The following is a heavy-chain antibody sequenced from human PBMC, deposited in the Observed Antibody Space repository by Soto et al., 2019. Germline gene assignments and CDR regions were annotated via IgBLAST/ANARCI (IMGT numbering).Heavy chain of an antibody. CDR3: ARVTKGIVGATDFDY. CDR2: INPNSGGT. D-gene: IGHD1-26*01. V-gene: IGHV1-2*02. J-gene: IGHJ4*02. Sequence: QVQLVQSGAEVKKPGASVKVSCKASGYTFTGYYMHWVRQAPGQGLEWMGWINPNSGGTNYAQKFQGRVTMTRDTSISTAYMELSRLSSDDTAVYYCARVTKGIVGATDFDYWGQGTLVTVSS. CDR1: GYTFTGYY.